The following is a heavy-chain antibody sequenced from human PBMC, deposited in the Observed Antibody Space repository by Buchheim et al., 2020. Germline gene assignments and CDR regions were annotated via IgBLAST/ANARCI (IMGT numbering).Heavy chain of an antibody. D-gene: IGHD6-13*01. V-gene: IGHV3-74*03. CDR2: MNTAGTTT. CDR1: GFTFSSYW. J-gene: IGHJ4*02. CDR3: ARDRARVFDY. Sequence: EVQLVESGGGLVQPGGSLRLSCAASGFTFSSYWMHWVRQAPGKGLVWVSVMNTAGTTTTYADSVQGRFTISRDNAKNTLYLQMNSLRAEDTAVYYCARDRARVFDYWGQGTLVTVSS.